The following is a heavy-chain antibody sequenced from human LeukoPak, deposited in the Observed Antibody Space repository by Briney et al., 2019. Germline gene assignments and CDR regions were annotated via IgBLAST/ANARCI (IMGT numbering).Heavy chain of an antibody. Sequence: PGGSLRLSCAASGFTFSSYGMHWVRQAPGKGLEWVAFIRYDGSNKYYADSVKGRFTISRDNSKNTLYLQMNSLRAEDTAVYYCAKASRGGGVVPAAIRWDYYYYYMDVWGKGTTVTVSS. D-gene: IGHD2-2*02. CDR1: GFTFSSYG. V-gene: IGHV3-30*02. CDR3: AKASRGGGVVPAAIRWDYYYYYMDV. CDR2: IRYDGSNK. J-gene: IGHJ6*03.